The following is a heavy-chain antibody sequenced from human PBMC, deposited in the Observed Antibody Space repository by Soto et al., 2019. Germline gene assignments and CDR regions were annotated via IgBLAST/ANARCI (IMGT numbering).Heavy chain of an antibody. J-gene: IGHJ4*02. V-gene: IGHV3-49*03. CDR3: SRPLTYYYGSGSFY. Sequence: EVQLVESGGGLVQPGRSLRLSCTASGFTFGDYAMSWFRQAPGKGLEWVGFIRSKAYGGTTEYAASVKGRFTISRDDSKSIAYLQMNSLKTEDTVVYYCSRPLTYYYGSGSFYWGQGTLVTVSS. CDR2: IRSKAYGGTT. CDR1: GFTFGDYA. D-gene: IGHD3-10*01.